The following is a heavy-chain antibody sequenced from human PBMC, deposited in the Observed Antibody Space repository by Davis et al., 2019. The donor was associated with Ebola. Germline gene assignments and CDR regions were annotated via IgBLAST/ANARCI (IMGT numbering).Heavy chain of an antibody. CDR3: ARCRGLRSWYFDL. J-gene: IGHJ2*01. V-gene: IGHV4-59*12. CDR2: IYYSGST. Sequence: PSETLSLTCTVSGGSITSYYWSWIRQPPGKGLEWIGYIYYSGSTNYNPSLKSRVTISVDTSKNQFSLKLSSVTAADTAVYYCARCRGLRSWYFDLWGRGTLVTVSS. D-gene: IGHD4-17*01. CDR1: GGSITSYY.